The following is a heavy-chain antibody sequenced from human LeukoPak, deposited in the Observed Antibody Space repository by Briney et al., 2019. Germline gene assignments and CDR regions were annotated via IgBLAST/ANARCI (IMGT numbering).Heavy chain of an antibody. D-gene: IGHD4-17*01. CDR1: GFTFSSYS. J-gene: IGHJ4*02. V-gene: IGHV3-21*01. CDR3: ARDHYGDYAYFDY. Sequence: GGSLRLSCAASGFTFSSYSMDWVRQAPGKGLEWVSSISSSSSYIYYADSVKGRFTISRDNAKNLLYLQMNSLRAEDTAVYYCARDHYGDYAYFDYWGQGTLVTVSS. CDR2: ISSSSSYI.